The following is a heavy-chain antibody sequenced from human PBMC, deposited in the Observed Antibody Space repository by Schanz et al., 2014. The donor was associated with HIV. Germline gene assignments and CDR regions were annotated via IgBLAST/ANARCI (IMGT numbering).Heavy chain of an antibody. D-gene: IGHD1-26*01. V-gene: IGHV1-69*06. Sequence: QVQLVQSGAEVKKPGSAVKVSCKSSGGTFSSYAISWVRQAPGQGPEWMVGIIPILAKTDHAQKFQDRVTITADKSTSTAYMELSSLRPEDTAIYYCARDVGTSRTYDGFDIWGQGTMVTVSS. CDR1: GGTFSSYA. CDR2: IIPILAKT. J-gene: IGHJ3*02. CDR3: ARDVGTSRTYDGFDI.